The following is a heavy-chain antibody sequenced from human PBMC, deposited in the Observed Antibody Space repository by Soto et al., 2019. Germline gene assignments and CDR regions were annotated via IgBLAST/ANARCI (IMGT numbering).Heavy chain of an antibody. D-gene: IGHD3-16*01. CDR2: ISHTGST. CDR3: ARAVAPYLGTWFVP. Sequence: QLQLQESGSGLVKPSQTLSLTCAVSGGSISSGNSYSWSWIRQPPGKGLEWIGSISHTGSTSYNPSLKGRVTMSVDKSKNQFSLKLSSVTAADMAVYYCARAVAPYLGTWFVPWGQGTLVIVSS. CDR1: GGSISSGNSYS. V-gene: IGHV4-30-2*01. J-gene: IGHJ5*02.